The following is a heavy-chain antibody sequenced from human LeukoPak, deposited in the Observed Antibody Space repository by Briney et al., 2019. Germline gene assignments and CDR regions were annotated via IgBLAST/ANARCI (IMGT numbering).Heavy chain of an antibody. Sequence: SETLSLTCTVSGGFISSSSYYWGWIRQPPGKGLEWIGSIYYSGSTYYNPSLKSRVTISVDTSKNQFSLKLSSVTAADTAVYYCARGVVVTSLGAFDIWGQGTMVTVSS. CDR1: GGFISSSSYY. CDR2: IYYSGST. CDR3: ARGVVVTSLGAFDI. J-gene: IGHJ3*02. V-gene: IGHV4-39*07. D-gene: IGHD2-21*02.